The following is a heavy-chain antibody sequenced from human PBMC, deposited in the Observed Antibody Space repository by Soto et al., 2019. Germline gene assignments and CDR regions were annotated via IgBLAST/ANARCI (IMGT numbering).Heavy chain of an antibody. CDR2: IIPIFGTA. D-gene: IGHD2-15*01. V-gene: IGHV1-69*01. Sequence: QVQLVQSGAEVKKPGSSVKVSCKASGGTFSSYAISWVRQAPGQGLEWMGGIIPIFGTANYAQKFQGRVTITADESTSTAYMELSSLRSEDTAVYYCAGDPKPSVVTNYYYYYGMDVWGQGTTVTVSS. J-gene: IGHJ6*02. CDR3: AGDPKPSVVTNYYYYYGMDV. CDR1: GGTFSSYA.